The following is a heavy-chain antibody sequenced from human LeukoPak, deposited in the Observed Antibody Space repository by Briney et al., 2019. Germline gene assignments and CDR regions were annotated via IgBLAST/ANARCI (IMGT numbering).Heavy chain of an antibody. D-gene: IGHD3-10*01. J-gene: IGHJ4*02. CDR3: ARGVIYYGSGSYWAYFDY. V-gene: IGHV4-38-2*01. CDR2: NYHSGST. Sequence: SETLSLTCAVSGYSISSGYYWGWIRQPPGKGLEWIGSNYHSGSTYYNPSLKSRVTISVDTSKNQFSLKLSSVTAADTAVYYCARGVIYYGSGSYWAYFDYWGQGTLVTVSS. CDR1: GYSISSGYY.